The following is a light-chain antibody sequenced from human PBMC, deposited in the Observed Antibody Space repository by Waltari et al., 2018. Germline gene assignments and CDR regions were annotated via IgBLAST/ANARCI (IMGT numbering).Light chain of an antibody. Sequence: TVVTQEPSLSVSPGGTVTLTCGLSSGSVSTSNYPSWYQQTQGQAPRMLIYSTNTRPSGVPDRFSGSILGNKAALTITGAQADDESDYYCTLYMGSGILFGGGTRLTVL. CDR2: STN. CDR1: SGSVSTSNY. CDR3: TLYMGSGIL. V-gene: IGLV8-61*01. J-gene: IGLJ2*01.